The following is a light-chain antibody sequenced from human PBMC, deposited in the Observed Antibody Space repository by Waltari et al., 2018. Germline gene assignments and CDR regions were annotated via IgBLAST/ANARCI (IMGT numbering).Light chain of an antibody. CDR2: RNN. V-gene: IGLV1-47*01. Sequence: QSVLTQPPSASGTPGQRVVISCSGSSPTTGSHYLHWYQQLLGTAPKLLIYRNNQRPSGVPDRFSGSKSGTSSSLAISGLRSEDEADYYCATWDDRLSDYVFGTGTKVTAL. J-gene: IGLJ1*01. CDR1: SPTTGSHY. CDR3: ATWDDRLSDYV.